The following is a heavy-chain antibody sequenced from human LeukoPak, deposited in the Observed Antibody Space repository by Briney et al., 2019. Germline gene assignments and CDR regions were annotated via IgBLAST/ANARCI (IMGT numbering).Heavy chain of an antibody. J-gene: IGHJ1*01. D-gene: IGHD6-13*01. Sequence: GGSLRLSCAASGFTFSSYAMSWVRQAPGKGLEWVSAISGSGGSTYYADSVKGRFTISRDNSKNTLYLQMNSLRAEDTAVYYCAKDPAIAAAVAEYFQHWGQGTLVTVSS. V-gene: IGHV3-23*01. CDR1: GFTFSSYA. CDR2: ISGSGGST. CDR3: AKDPAIAAAVAEYFQH.